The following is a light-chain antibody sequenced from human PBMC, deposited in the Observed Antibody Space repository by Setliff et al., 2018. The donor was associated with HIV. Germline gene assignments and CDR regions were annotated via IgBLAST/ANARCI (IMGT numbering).Light chain of an antibody. CDR2: DVS. CDR1: RSDVGGYNS. CDR3: SSYTSSSTYV. J-gene: IGLJ1*01. Sequence: QSALTQPASVSGSPGQAITISCTGTRSDVGGYNSVSWYQQLPGKAPKLIIYDVSTRPSGVSNRFSGSKSANTASLTISGLQAEDEADYYCSSYTSSSTYVFGTGTKVNVL. V-gene: IGLV2-14*01.